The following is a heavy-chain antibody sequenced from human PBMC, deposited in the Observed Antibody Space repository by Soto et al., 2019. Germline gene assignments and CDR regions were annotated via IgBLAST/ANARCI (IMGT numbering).Heavy chain of an antibody. CDR3: ARDSTVWRGIFGIFDY. Sequence: VQLVESGGGVVQPGRSLRLSCAASGFTFSSYGMHWVRQAPGKGLEWVAVIWYDGSNKYYADSVKGRFTISRDNSKNTLYLQMNSLRAEDTAVYYCARDSTVWRGIFGIFDYWGQGTLVTVSS. V-gene: IGHV3-33*01. J-gene: IGHJ4*02. CDR1: GFTFSSYG. D-gene: IGHD3-3*01. CDR2: IWYDGSNK.